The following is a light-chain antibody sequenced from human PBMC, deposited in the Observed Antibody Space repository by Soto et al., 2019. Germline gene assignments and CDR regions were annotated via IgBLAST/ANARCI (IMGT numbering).Light chain of an antibody. J-gene: IGLJ3*02. CDR2: ENN. CDR1: SSNIGNNY. Sequence: QSVLTQPPSVSAAPGQKVTISCSGSSSNIGNNYVSWYQQFPGTAPKLLIYENNKRPSGIPDRFSGSKSGTSATLGITGLQTGDEADYYCATWDSSLSARVFGGGTKLTVL. CDR3: ATWDSSLSARV. V-gene: IGLV1-51*02.